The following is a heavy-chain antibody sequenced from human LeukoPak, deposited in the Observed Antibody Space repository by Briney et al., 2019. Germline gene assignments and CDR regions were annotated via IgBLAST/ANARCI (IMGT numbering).Heavy chain of an antibody. CDR3: ARATTMTTDWFDP. J-gene: IGHJ5*02. CDR2: IYYSGST. CDR1: GGSISSSSYY. Sequence: SETLSLTCTVSGGSISSSSYYWGWIRQPPGKGLEWLGSIYYSGSTYYNPSLKSRVTISVDTSKNQFSLKLSSVTAADTAVYYCARATTMTTDWFDPGAREPWSPSPQ. V-gene: IGHV4-39*01. D-gene: IGHD4-17*01.